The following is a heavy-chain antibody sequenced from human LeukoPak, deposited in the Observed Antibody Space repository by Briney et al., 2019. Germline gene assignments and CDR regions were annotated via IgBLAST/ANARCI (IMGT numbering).Heavy chain of an antibody. V-gene: IGHV4-39*01. CDR1: GGSITSSNYY. Sequence: SETLSLTCTVSGGSITSSNYYWGWIRQPPGKGLEWIGSFYYSGSTNYNPSLKSRVTISVDTSKNQFSLKLSSVTAADTAGYYCVYYYGSGSVDYWGQGTLVTVSS. D-gene: IGHD3-10*01. J-gene: IGHJ4*02. CDR3: VYYYGSGSVDY. CDR2: FYYSGST.